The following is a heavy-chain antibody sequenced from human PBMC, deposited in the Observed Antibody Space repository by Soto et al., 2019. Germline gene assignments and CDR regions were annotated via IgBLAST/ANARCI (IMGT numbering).Heavy chain of an antibody. CDR2: ISSNGGGT. Sequence: GGSLRLSCSASGFTFNQYSMQWVRQSPGKGLQFVSTISSNGGGTDYTDSVKGRFPISRDNSKKTLYLQMSRLRPGDTAVYYCARRYCSGGSCYPKINYFDYWGQGTLVTVSS. CDR1: GFTFNQYS. J-gene: IGHJ4*02. CDR3: ARRYCSGGSCYPKINYFDY. V-gene: IGHV3-64D*06. D-gene: IGHD2-15*01.